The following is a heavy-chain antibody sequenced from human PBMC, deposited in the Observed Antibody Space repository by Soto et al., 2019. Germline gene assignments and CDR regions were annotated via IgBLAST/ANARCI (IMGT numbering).Heavy chain of an antibody. Sequence: SVKVSCKASGGTFSSYAISWVRQAPGQGLEWMGGIIPIFGTANYAQKFQGRVTITADESTSTAYMELSSLRSEDTAVYYCATGSSWDYYYYYYGMDVWGRGTTVTVSS. V-gene: IGHV1-69*13. CDR1: GGTFSSYA. J-gene: IGHJ6*02. CDR2: IIPIFGTA. D-gene: IGHD6-13*01. CDR3: ATGSSWDYYYYYYGMDV.